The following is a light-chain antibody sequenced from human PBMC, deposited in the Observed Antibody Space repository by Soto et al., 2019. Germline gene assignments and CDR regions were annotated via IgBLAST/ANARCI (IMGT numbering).Light chain of an antibody. J-gene: IGKJ1*01. Sequence: PGERATLSCRASQSISSNYLAWYQQKPGQAPRLLIYGASSRATGIPDRFSGSGSATDFTPTISSLEPEDFAVYYCQQYGSSPRTFGQGTKVDIK. CDR2: GAS. CDR1: QSISSNY. CDR3: QQYGSSPRT. V-gene: IGKV3-20*01.